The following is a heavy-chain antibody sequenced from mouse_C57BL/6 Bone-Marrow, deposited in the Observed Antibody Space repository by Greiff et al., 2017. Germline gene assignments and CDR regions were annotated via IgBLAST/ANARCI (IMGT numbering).Heavy chain of an antibody. V-gene: IGHV1-39*01. J-gene: IGHJ4*01. CDR3: ARGNYYGSPYAMDY. D-gene: IGHD1-1*01. CDR2: INPNYGTT. Sequence: VQLQQSGPELVKPGASVKISCKASGYSFTDYNMNWVKQSNGKSLEWIGVINPNYGTTSYNQKFKGKATLTVDQSSSTAYMQLNSLTSEDSAGYYWARGNYYGSPYAMDYWGQGTSVTVSS. CDR1: GYSFTDYN.